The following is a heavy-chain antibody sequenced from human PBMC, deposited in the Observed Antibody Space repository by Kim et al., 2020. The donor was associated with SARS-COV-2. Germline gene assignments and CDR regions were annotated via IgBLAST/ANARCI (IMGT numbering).Heavy chain of an antibody. CDR2: ISYDGSNK. J-gene: IGHJ4*02. Sequence: GGSLRLSCAASGFTFSSYGMHWVRQAPGKGLEWVAVISYDGSNKYYADSVKGRFTISRDNSKNTLYLQMNSLRAEDTAVYYCARNGLKGSGSRVFDYWGQGTLVTVSS. D-gene: IGHD1-26*01. CDR3: ARNGLKGSGSRVFDY. V-gene: IGHV3-33*05. CDR1: GFTFSSYG.